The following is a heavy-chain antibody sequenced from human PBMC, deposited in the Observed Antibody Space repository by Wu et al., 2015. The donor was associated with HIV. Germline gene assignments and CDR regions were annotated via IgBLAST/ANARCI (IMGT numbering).Heavy chain of an antibody. D-gene: IGHD2-2*01. CDR2: IIPIFGTA. CDR1: GGTFSSYA. V-gene: IGHV1-69*01. Sequence: QVQLVQSGAEVKKPGSSVKVSCKASGGTFSSYAISWVRQAPGQGLEWMGGIIPIFGTANYAQKFQGRVTITADESTSTAYMELSSLRSEDTAVYYCARERLVVVPAAIGGDQNNWFDPWGPGNPGHRSPQ. J-gene: IGHJ5*02. CDR3: ARERLVVVPAAIGGDQNNWFDP.